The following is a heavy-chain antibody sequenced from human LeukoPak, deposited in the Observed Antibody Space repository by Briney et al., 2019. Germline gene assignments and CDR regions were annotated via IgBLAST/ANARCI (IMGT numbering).Heavy chain of an antibody. J-gene: IGHJ4*02. V-gene: IGHV5-51*01. Sequence: GESLKISCKGSGYSFNNYWIGWVRQMPGKGLEWMGIIYPTDSDTRYSPSFQGQVTISAVKSISTAYLQWGSLKASDTAMYYCARSLYDVSIYYLDYWGQGTLVTVS. CDR2: IYPTDSDT. CDR1: GYSFNNYW. CDR3: ARSLYDVSIYYLDY. D-gene: IGHD3-16*01.